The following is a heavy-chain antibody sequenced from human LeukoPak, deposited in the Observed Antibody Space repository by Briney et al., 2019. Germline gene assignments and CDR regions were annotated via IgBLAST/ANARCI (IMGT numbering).Heavy chain of an antibody. D-gene: IGHD6-13*01. CDR3: ARGRGIAAAGTDWFDP. V-gene: IGHV4-34*01. J-gene: IGHJ5*02. Sequence: TSETLSLTCAVYGGSFSGYYWSWIRQPPGKGLEWIGEINHSGSTNYNPSLKSRVTISVDTSKNQFSLKLSSVTAADTAVYYCARGRGIAAAGTDWFDPWGQGTLVTVSS. CDR1: GGSFSGYY. CDR2: INHSGST.